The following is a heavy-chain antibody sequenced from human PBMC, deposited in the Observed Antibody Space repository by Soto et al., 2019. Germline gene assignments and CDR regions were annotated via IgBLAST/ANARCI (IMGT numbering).Heavy chain of an antibody. V-gene: IGHV4-39*01. J-gene: IGHJ6*02. CDR3: ASPNYYGSGSYPHPNYYYYGMDV. D-gene: IGHD3-10*01. CDR2: IYYSGST. Sequence: SETLSLTCTVFGGSISSSSYYWGWIRQPPGKGLEWIGSIYYSGSTYYNPSLKSRVTISVDTSKNQFSLKLSSVTAADTAVYYCASPNYYGSGSYPHPNYYYYGMDVWGQGTTVTVSS. CDR1: GGSISSSSYY.